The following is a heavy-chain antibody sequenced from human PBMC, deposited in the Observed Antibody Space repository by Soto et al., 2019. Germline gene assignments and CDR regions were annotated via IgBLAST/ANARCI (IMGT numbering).Heavy chain of an antibody. J-gene: IGHJ4*02. CDR2: INHSGST. V-gene: IGHV4-34*01. D-gene: IGHD2-2*01. Sequence: QVQLQQWGAGLLKPSETLSLTCAVYGGSFSGYYWSWIRQPPGKGLEWIGEINHSGSTNYNPSLKSRVTISVHTSKNQFSLKLSSVTAADTAVYYCARGEYCSSTSCYWSGRTRFDYWGQGTLVTVSS. CDR1: GGSFSGYY. CDR3: ARGEYCSSTSCYWSGRTRFDY.